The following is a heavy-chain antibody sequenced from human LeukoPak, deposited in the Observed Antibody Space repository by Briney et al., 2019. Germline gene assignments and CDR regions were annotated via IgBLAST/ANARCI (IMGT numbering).Heavy chain of an antibody. Sequence: ASVKVSCKASGYTFTSYDISWVRQAPGQGLEWMGWISAYNGNTNYAPKLQGRVTMTTDTSTSTAYMELRSLRSDDTAIYYCARPSLCGLFFHHWGQGTLVTVSS. J-gene: IGHJ1*01. CDR1: GYTFTSYD. CDR3: ARPSLCGLFFHH. CDR2: ISAYNGNT. D-gene: IGHD2-15*01. V-gene: IGHV1-18*01.